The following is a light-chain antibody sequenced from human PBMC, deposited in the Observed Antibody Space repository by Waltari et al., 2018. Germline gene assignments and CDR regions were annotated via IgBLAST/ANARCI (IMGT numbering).Light chain of an antibody. CDR2: WAS. Sequence: DIVMTQSPDSLAVSLGERATINCRSSQSILFRSTNKNYLSWYQQKPGQPLKLLIYWASIRDSGVPDRFSGSGSGSDFTLTISSLQAEDVAVYSCQQYYTAPATFGPGTKVDVK. J-gene: IGKJ3*01. CDR3: QQYYTAPAT. V-gene: IGKV4-1*01. CDR1: QSILFRSTNKNY.